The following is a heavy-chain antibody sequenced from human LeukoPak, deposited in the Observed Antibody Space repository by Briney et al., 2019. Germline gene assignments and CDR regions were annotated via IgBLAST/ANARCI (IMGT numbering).Heavy chain of an antibody. D-gene: IGHD6-13*01. J-gene: IGHJ4*02. V-gene: IGHV7-4-1*02. CDR2: IDTNTGNP. Sequence: ASVKVSCKASGYTFTSYAMNWVRQAPGQGLEWMGWIDTNTGNPTYAQGFTGRFVFSLDTSVSTAYLQISSLKAEDTAVYYCAGDRDSSSWPNFDYWGQGTLVTVSS. CDR1: GYTFTSYA. CDR3: AGDRDSSSWPNFDY.